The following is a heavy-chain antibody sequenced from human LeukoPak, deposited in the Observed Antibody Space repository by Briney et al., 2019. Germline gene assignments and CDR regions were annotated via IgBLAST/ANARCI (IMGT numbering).Heavy chain of an antibody. Sequence: GASVKVSCKASGDTFIGYYLHWVRQAPGQGLEWMGWINPNSGGTNYAQKFQGRVAMTRDMSTSTVYMELSSLRSEDTAVYYCARDPPSSGYYLGAIDYWGQGTLVTVSS. CDR3: ARDPPSSGYYLGAIDY. D-gene: IGHD3-22*01. V-gene: IGHV1-2*02. CDR1: GDTFIGYY. CDR2: INPNSGGT. J-gene: IGHJ4*02.